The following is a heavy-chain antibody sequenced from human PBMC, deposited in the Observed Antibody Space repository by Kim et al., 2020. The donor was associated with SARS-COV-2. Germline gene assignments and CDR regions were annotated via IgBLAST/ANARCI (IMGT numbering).Heavy chain of an antibody. D-gene: IGHD1-26*01. Sequence: GGSLRLSCAGSGFTFSSHWMHWVRQAPGKGLVWVSHINGDGSSINYAASVKGRFTISKANAKHTVYLQMTSMRVEDTAVYYCARDAWDWERGYHYCMDVWDQETTVTASS. CDR3: ARDAWDWERGYHYCMDV. J-gene: IGHJ6*02. CDR2: INGDGSSI. V-gene: IGHV3-74*01. CDR1: GFTFSSHW.